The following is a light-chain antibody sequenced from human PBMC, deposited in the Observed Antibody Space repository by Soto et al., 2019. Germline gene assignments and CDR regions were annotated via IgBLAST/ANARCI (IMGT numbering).Light chain of an antibody. CDR2: YDD. J-gene: IGLJ1*01. CDR3: AVWDDSLNGYV. V-gene: IGLV1-36*01. Sequence: QSVLTQPPSVSEAPRQRVTISCSGSSSNIGNNAVSWYQQLPGKAPKLLIYYDDLLPSGVSDRFSGSKSGTSASLAISGLQSEDEADYYCAVWDDSLNGYVFGTGPKLTVL. CDR1: SSNIGNNA.